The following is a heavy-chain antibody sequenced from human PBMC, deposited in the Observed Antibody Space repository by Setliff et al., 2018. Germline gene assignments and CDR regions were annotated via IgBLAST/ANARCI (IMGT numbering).Heavy chain of an antibody. D-gene: IGHD1-26*01. CDR3: ATVVRGGTSRTSYYYYYMDV. V-gene: IGHV1-8*01. Sequence: ASVKVSCKASGYTFTSHDINWVRQATGQGLEWMGWMNPNNGNTSCVQKFQGRLTMTRNTSISTAYMELSSLRSDDTGVYYCATVVRGGTSRTSYYYYYMDVRGKGTTVTVSS. J-gene: IGHJ6*03. CDR1: GYTFTSHD. CDR2: MNPNNGNT.